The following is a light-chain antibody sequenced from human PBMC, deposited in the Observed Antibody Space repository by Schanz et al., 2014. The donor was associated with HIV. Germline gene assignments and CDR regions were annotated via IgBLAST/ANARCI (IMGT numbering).Light chain of an antibody. CDR1: QSVSSN. J-gene: IGKJ4*01. V-gene: IGKV3-15*01. CDR3: QQYNNWPPLT. CDR2: GAS. Sequence: EIVMTQSPATLSVSPGERATLSCRASQSVSSNLAWYQQKPGQAPRLLIYGASTIATGIPARFSVSGSGTEFTLNISSLQSEDFAVYYCQQYNNWPPLTFGGGTKVEIK.